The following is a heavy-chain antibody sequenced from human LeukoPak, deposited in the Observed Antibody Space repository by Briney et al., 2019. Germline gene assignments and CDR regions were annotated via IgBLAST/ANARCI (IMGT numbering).Heavy chain of an antibody. V-gene: IGHV3-23*01. CDR1: GFTLGSFA. CDR3: VKRTVNYPFDF. J-gene: IGHJ4*02. Sequence: GGSLRLSCAASGFTLGSFAMNWVRQAPGKGLEWVSAISGSGGSTFYADSVKGRFTISRDNSENTLYLQMNSLRAEDTAVYYCVKRTVNYPFDFWGQGTLLTVSS. CDR2: ISGSGGST. D-gene: IGHD1-7*01.